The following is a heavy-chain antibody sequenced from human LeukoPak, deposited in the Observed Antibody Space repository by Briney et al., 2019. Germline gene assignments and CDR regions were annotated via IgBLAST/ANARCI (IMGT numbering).Heavy chain of an antibody. D-gene: IGHD3-22*01. CDR3: ARVMWDSSGYYYYYYGMDV. CDR2: IYYSGST. J-gene: IGHJ6*02. CDR1: GGSISSYY. Sequence: SETLSLTCTVSGGSISSYYWSWIRQPPGKGLEWIGYIYYSGSTNYNPSLKSRVTISVDTFKNQFPLKLSSVTAADTAVYYCARVMWDSSGYYYYYYGMDVWGQGTTITVSS. V-gene: IGHV4-59*01.